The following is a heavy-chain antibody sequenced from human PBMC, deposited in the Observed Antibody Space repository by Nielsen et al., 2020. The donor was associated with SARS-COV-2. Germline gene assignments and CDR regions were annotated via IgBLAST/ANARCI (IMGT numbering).Heavy chain of an antibody. J-gene: IGHJ6*02. V-gene: IGHV4-31*03. D-gene: IGHD5-12*01. CDR1: GGSISSSGYY. CDR2: IYFSGRT. Sequence: SETLSLTCTVSGGSISSSGYYWSWIRHHPGKGLEWIGYIYFSGRTCYNPSLKGRVTISVDTSKNQFSLSLRSVTAADTAVYYCARESSGYDHYNYGMDVWGQGTTVTVSS. CDR3: ARESSGYDHYNYGMDV.